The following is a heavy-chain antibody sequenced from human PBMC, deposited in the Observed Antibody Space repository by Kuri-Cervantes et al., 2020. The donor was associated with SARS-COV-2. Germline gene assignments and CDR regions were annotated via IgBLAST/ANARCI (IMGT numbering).Heavy chain of an antibody. D-gene: IGHD3-3*01. CDR3: ARGGRDYEFWSGYPGMGMAV. J-gene: IGHJ6*02. Sequence: SVKVSCQASGYTFTSYDINWVRQATGQGLEWMGWINAGNGNTKYSQKFQGRVTITRDTSASTAYMERSSLRSEDTAVYYCARGGRDYEFWSGYPGMGMAVWGQGNTVTVSS. CDR2: INAGNGNT. V-gene: IGHV1-3*01. CDR1: GYTFTSYD.